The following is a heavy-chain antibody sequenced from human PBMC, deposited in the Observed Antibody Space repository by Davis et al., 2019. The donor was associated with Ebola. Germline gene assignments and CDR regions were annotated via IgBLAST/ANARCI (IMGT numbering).Heavy chain of an antibody. J-gene: IGHJ6*02. D-gene: IGHD2-2*01. Sequence: GESLKISCVASGFTFSSYGMHWVRQAPGKGLEWVAVISYDGANKYNADSVKGRFNISRDNSKNTLYVQMNNLRAEDTAVYYCARDLGYCSSISCRLYYYGLDVWGQGTTVTVSS. CDR1: GFTFSSYG. CDR2: ISYDGANK. CDR3: ARDLGYCSSISCRLYYYGLDV. V-gene: IGHV3-30*03.